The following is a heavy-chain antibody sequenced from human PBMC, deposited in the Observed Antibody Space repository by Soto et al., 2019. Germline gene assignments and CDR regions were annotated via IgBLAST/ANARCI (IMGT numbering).Heavy chain of an antibody. CDR2: ISTSNGDT. D-gene: IGHD6-13*01. V-gene: IGHV1-18*04. CDR3: ARDSAAHGPVFDY. Sequence: QVQLVQSGAEVKKPGASVKVSCNASGYTFSTYGISWVRQAPGQGLEWMAWISTSNGDTHYAQKVQDRVSMTTDRFTSTDYMELRSLRSDDTAIYYCARDSAAHGPVFDYWGQGTPVTVSS. CDR1: GYTFSTYG. J-gene: IGHJ4*02.